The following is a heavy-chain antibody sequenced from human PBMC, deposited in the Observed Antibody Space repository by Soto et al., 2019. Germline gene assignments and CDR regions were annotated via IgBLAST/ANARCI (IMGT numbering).Heavy chain of an antibody. J-gene: IGHJ6*02. CDR2: INHSGST. Sequence: PSETLSLTCAVYGGSFSGYYWSWIRQPPGKGLEWIGEINHSGSTNYNPSLKSRVTISVDTSKNQFSLKLSSVTAADTAVYYCARGRDLGYCSSTSCYFRIWARDYYYGMDVWGQGTTVTVSS. D-gene: IGHD2-2*01. CDR3: ARGRDLGYCSSTSCYFRIWARDYYYGMDV. CDR1: GGSFSGYY. V-gene: IGHV4-34*01.